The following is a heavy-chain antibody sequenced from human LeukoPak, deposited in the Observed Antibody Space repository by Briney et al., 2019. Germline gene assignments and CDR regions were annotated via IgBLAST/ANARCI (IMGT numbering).Heavy chain of an antibody. CDR1: GFTFSDYY. CDR2: ISGSGGAT. CDR3: GKYLQTSVGANDY. D-gene: IGHD1-26*01. J-gene: IGHJ4*02. Sequence: PGGSLRLSCAASGFTFSDYYMSWIRQAPGKGLEWVSVISGSGGATFYGDSVQGRFTISRDNSRDTLYLQMNSLTAEDTAVYYCGKYLQTSVGANDYWGQGTLVTVSS. V-gene: IGHV3-23*01.